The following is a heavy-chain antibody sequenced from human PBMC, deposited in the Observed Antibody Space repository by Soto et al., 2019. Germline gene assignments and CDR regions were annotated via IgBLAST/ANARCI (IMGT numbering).Heavy chain of an antibody. Sequence: PSETLSLTCTVSGGSISSGGYYWSWIRQHPGKGLERIGYIYYSGSTYYNPSLKSRVTISVDASKNQFSLKLSSVTAADTAVYYFARDQLWGSALDAFDIWGQGTMVTVSS. CDR1: GGSISSGGYY. J-gene: IGHJ3*02. CDR2: IYYSGST. V-gene: IGHV4-31*03. CDR3: ARDQLWGSALDAFDI. D-gene: IGHD3-10*01.